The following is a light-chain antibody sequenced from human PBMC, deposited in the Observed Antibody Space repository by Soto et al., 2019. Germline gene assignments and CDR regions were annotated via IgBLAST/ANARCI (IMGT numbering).Light chain of an antibody. CDR2: DAS. Sequence: DIQLTQSPSSLSASVGDRVTITCQASQDISNYLNWYQQKPGKAPKLLIYDASNLETGVPSRFSGSGSGTDFTFTIHSLQPEDIATYYSQHYANLPPACGQGTKLEIK. CDR1: QDISNY. CDR3: QHYANLPPA. V-gene: IGKV1-33*01. J-gene: IGKJ2*01.